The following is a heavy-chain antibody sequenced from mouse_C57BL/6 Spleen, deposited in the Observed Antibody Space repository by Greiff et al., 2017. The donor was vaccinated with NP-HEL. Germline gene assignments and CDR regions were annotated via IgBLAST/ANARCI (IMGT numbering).Heavy chain of an antibody. CDR1: GYSITSGYY. CDR2: ISYDGSN. J-gene: IGHJ4*01. Sequence: EVQLQESGPGLVKPSQSLSLTCSVTGYSITSGYYWNWIRQFPGNKLEWMGYISYDGSNNYNPSLKNRISITRDTSKNQFFLKLNSVTTEDTATYYCARPSNADYYAMDYWGQGTSVTVSS. CDR3: ARPSNADYYAMDY. V-gene: IGHV3-6*01. D-gene: IGHD2-5*01.